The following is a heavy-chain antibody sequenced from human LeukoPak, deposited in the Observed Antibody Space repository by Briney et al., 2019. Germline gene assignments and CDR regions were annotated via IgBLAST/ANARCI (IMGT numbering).Heavy chain of an antibody. Sequence: SETLSLTCTVSGGSIFSRSYYWGWIRQPPGKGLEWIGYIYYSGSTHYNPSLKSRVTISVAMSKNEFSLKVSSVTAADTAVYYCARQLHCGAYCYSVFYYWGQGSLVTVSS. CDR2: IYYSGST. D-gene: IGHD2-21*02. J-gene: IGHJ4*02. V-gene: IGHV4-39*01. CDR3: ARQLHCGAYCYSVFYY. CDR1: GGSIFSRSYY.